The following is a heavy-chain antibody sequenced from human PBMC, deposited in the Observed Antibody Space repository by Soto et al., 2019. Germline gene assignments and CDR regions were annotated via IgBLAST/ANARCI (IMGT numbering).Heavy chain of an antibody. CDR1: GGPISSSSYY. D-gene: IGHD2-21*01. J-gene: IGHJ2*01. V-gene: IGHV4-39*01. CDR3: ARLAIATHWFFDL. Sequence: SETLSHTCSVSGGPISSSSYYWGWIRQAPGKGLEWLATIYYTGYTYHNPSLKSHVTISVDTSKDQFSLELTSVTAADTALYYCARLAIATHWFFDLWGRGTLVTVSS. CDR2: IYYTGYT.